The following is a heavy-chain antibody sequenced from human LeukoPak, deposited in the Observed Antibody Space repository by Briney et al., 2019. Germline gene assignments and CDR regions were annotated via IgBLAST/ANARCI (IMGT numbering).Heavy chain of an antibody. Sequence: PGGSLRLSCAASGFTFSSYSMNWVRQAPGKGLEWVSYISSSSSTIYYADSVKGRFTISRDNAKNSLYLQMNSLRAEDTAVYYCARVQDSLGFDNWGQGALVTVSS. CDR1: GFTFSSYS. J-gene: IGHJ4*02. CDR2: ISSSSSTI. V-gene: IGHV3-48*01. CDR3: ARVQDSLGFDN.